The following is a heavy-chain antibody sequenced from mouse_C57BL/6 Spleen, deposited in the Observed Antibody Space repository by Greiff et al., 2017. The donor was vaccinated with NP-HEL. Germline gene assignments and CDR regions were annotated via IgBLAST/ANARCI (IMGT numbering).Heavy chain of an antibody. CDR1: GYSFTSYY. D-gene: IGHD1-1*01. Sequence: QVQLQQSGPELVKPGASVKISCKASGYSFTSYYIHWVKQRPGQGLEWIGWIYPGSGNTKYNEKFKGKATLTADTSSSTAYMQLSSLTSEDSAVYYCARFTTVVATGDYWGQGTTLTVSS. CDR3: ARFTTVVATGDY. V-gene: IGHV1-66*01. J-gene: IGHJ2*01. CDR2: IYPGSGNT.